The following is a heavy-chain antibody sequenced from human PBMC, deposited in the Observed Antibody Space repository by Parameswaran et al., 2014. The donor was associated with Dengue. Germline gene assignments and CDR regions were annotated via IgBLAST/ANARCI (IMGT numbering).Heavy chain of an antibody. CDR1: GGSISSSNW. Sequence: ASETLSLTCAVSGGSISSSNWWSWVRQPPGKGLEWIGEIYHSGSTNYNPSLKSRVTISVDKSKNQFSLKLSSVTAADTAVYYCARVRMGSSCVDYWGQGTLVTVSS. CDR2: IYHSGST. CDR3: ARVRMGSSCVDY. D-gene: IGHD6-13*01. J-gene: IGHJ4*02. V-gene: IGHV4-4*02.